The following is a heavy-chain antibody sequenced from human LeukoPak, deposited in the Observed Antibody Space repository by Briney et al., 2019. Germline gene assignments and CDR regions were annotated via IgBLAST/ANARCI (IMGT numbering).Heavy chain of an antibody. Sequence: QPGRSLRLSCVASGFTFSSYVMHWVRQAPGKGLEWVAGISNDGSNKYYADSVKGRFTISRDNSKNTLYLQMNSLRAEDTAVYYCGGGTYYFDYWGQGTLVTVSS. J-gene: IGHJ4*02. CDR1: GFTFSSYV. V-gene: IGHV3-30-3*01. CDR2: ISNDGSNK. D-gene: IGHD2-15*01. CDR3: GGGTYYFDY.